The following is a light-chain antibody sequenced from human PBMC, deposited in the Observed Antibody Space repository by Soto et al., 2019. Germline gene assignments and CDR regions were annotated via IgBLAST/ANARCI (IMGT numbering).Light chain of an antibody. Sequence: QSVLTQPPSVTGSPGQRVTISCSGGTSNIGGSTVTWYQQLPGAAPQLLIFSNHLRPSGVPDRFSGSKSGTSASLDISGLQSEDEADYFCASWDDSLTGRLIFGGGTKVTVL. CDR2: SNH. J-gene: IGLJ1*01. CDR1: TSNIGGST. CDR3: ASWDDSLTGRLI. V-gene: IGLV1-44*01.